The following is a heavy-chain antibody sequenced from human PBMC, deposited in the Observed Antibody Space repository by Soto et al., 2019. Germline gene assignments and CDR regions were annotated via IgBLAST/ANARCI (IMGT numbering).Heavy chain of an antibody. V-gene: IGHV3-74*01. D-gene: IGHD5-12*01. CDR1: GFTFSSYW. CDR3: ARDNERSGYEVVYYGMDV. CDR2: INSDGSST. J-gene: IGHJ6*02. Sequence: GGSLRLSCAASGFTFSSYWMHWVRQAPGKGLVWVSRINSDGSSTSYADSVKGRFTISRDNSKNTLYLQMNSLRAEDTAVYYCARDNERSGYEVVYYGMDVWGQGTTVTVSS.